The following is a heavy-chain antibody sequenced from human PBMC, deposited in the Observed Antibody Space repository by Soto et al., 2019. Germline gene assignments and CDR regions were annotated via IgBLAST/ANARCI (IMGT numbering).Heavy chain of an antibody. D-gene: IGHD3-3*01. CDR2: ISGSGGST. Sequence: PGGSLRLSCAASGFTFSSYAMSWVRQAPGKGLEWVSAISGSGGSTYYADSVKGRFTISRDNSKNTLYLQMNSLRAEDTAVYYCARENYDFRSGYSFDYWGQGTLVTVSS. V-gene: IGHV3-23*01. J-gene: IGHJ4*02. CDR3: ARENYDFRSGYSFDY. CDR1: GFTFSSYA.